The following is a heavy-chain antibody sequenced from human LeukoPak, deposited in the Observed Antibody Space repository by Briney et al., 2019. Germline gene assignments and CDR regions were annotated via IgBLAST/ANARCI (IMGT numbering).Heavy chain of an antibody. V-gene: IGHV3-23*01. CDR1: GFTFSSYA. Sequence: GGSLRLSCAASGFTFSSYAMSWVRQAPGKGLEWVSAISGSGGSTYYADSVKGRFTISRDNSKNTLYLQMSSLRAEDTAVYYCAKAFGIAVDPIGYWGQGTLVTVSS. J-gene: IGHJ4*02. CDR2: ISGSGGST. D-gene: IGHD6-19*01. CDR3: AKAFGIAVDPIGY.